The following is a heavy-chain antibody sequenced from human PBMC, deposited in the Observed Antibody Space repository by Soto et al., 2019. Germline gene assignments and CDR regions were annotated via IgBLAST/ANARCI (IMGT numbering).Heavy chain of an antibody. J-gene: IGHJ4*02. CDR2: ISWDGGTI. CDR1: GFTFDDYA. Sequence: EVQLVESGGGLAQPGRSLRLSCATSGFTFDDYAMHWVRQAPGKGLEWVSGISWDGGTIGYAASVKGRFTISRDNAKKSLFMEMNTLRPEDTTIYFCAKDLFQYDFWSGYQKWGQGTLVTVSS. CDR3: AKDLFQYDFWSGYQK. V-gene: IGHV3-9*01. D-gene: IGHD3-3*01.